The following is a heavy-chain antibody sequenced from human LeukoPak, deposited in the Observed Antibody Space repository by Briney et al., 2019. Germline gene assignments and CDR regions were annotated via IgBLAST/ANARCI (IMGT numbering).Heavy chain of an antibody. CDR1: GFTFSSYS. CDR3: ARDAVYSGYDPGVSDY. Sequence: GGSLRLSCAASGFTFSSYSMNLVRQAPGKGLEWVSYISSSSSTIYYADSVKGRFTISSDNAKNSLYLQMNSLRAEDTAVYYCARDAVYSGYDPGVSDYWGQGTLVTVSS. V-gene: IGHV3-48*04. CDR2: ISSSSSTI. D-gene: IGHD5-12*01. J-gene: IGHJ4*02.